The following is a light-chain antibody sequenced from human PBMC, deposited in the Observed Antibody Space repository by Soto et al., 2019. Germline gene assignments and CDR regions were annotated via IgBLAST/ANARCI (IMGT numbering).Light chain of an antibody. J-gene: IGKJ4*01. CDR3: QQSYSTPLT. CDR1: QGISST. Sequence: IQLTQSPSSLSASVGERVTITCRASQGISSTLAWCQQKPAKAPKLLIFAAFSLQSGVPSRFSGSASGTEFTLTISSLQPEDFATDYCQQSYSTPLTFGGGTKVDIK. CDR2: AAF. V-gene: IGKV1-39*01.